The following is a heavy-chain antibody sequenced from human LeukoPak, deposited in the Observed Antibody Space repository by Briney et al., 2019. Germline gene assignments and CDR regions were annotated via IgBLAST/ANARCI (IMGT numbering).Heavy chain of an antibody. CDR1: GFTFSDYY. J-gene: IGHJ4*02. CDR3: ARDHYYDSSGYFLGY. CDR2: TSSSGSTI. D-gene: IGHD3-22*01. Sequence: GGSLRLSCAASGFTFSDYYMSWIRQAPGKGLEWVSYTSSSGSTIYYADSVKGRFTISRDNAKNSLYLQMNSLRAEDTAVYYCARDHYYDSSGYFLGYWGQGTLVTVSS. V-gene: IGHV3-11*01.